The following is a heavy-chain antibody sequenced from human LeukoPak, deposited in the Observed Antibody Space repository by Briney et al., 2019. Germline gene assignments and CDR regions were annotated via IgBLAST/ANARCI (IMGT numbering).Heavy chain of an antibody. Sequence: SETLSLTCAVYGGSFSGYYWGWIRQPPGKGLEWIGSIYHSGSTYYNPSLKSRVTISVDTSKNQFSLKLSSVTAADTAVYYCARGSTSWEGYFYWGQGTLVTVSS. J-gene: IGHJ4*02. CDR2: IYHSGST. CDR1: GGSFSGYY. D-gene: IGHD2-2*01. V-gene: IGHV4-34*01. CDR3: ARGSTSWEGYFY.